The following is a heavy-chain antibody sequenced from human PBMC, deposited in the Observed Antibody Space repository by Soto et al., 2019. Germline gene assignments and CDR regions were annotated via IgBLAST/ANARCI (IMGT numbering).Heavy chain of an antibody. Sequence: GGSLRLSCAASGFTFSNAWMNWVRQAPGKGLEWVGRIKSKTDGGTTDYAAPVKGRFTISRDDSKNTLYLQMNSLKTEDTAVYYCTGDSRYTKGVDYWGQGTLVTVSS. CDR3: TGDSRYTKGVDY. D-gene: IGHD3-22*01. V-gene: IGHV3-15*07. J-gene: IGHJ4*02. CDR2: IKSKTDGGTT. CDR1: GFTFSNAW.